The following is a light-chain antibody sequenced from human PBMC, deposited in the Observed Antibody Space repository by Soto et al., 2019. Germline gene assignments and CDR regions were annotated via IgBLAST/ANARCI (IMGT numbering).Light chain of an antibody. V-gene: IGKV3-15*01. J-gene: IGKJ4*02. Sequence: EIVMTQSPATLSVSPGERATLSCRASQSVSSNLAWYQQKPGQAPRLLIYGASTRATGIPARFSGSGSGTDFTVPISSLQSEDFAVYYCQQYNNWPPLPCGGGTKVEIK. CDR3: QQYNNWPPLP. CDR2: GAS. CDR1: QSVSSN.